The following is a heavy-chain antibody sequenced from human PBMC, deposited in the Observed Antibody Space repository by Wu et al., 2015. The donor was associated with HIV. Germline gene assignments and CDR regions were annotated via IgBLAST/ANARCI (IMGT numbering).Heavy chain of an antibody. Sequence: QVQLVQSGAEVKKPGASVKVSCKTSGYTFTTYGISWVRQAPGQGLEWMGWINTYHRNTNYAQKFQGRVTMTTDTSTSTAYVELRSLRSDDTAVYYCARTDIVAIPSGYWGQGTLVTVSS. D-gene: IGHD5-12*01. V-gene: IGHV1-18*01. CDR3: ARTDIVAIPSGY. J-gene: IGHJ4*02. CDR1: GYTFTTYG. CDR2: INTYHRNT.